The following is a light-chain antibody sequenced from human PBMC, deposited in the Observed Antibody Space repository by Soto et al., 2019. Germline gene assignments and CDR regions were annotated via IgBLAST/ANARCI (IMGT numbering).Light chain of an antibody. CDR3: SSYTSTSTPCV. CDR1: TSDIGSNT. V-gene: IGLV1-44*01. J-gene: IGLJ1*01. Sequence: QSFLTQPPSASGTPGQKVTISCSGATSDIGSNTIHWYRHLPGSGPTLVVFNNDQRPSGASNHFSGYKSGNTASLTISGLQAEDEADYYCSSYTSTSTPCVFGTGTKVTVL. CDR2: NND.